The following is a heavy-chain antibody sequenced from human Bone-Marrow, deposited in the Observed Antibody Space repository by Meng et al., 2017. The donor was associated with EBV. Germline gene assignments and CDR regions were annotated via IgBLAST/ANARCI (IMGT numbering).Heavy chain of an antibody. D-gene: IGHD1-1*01. CDR1: GGSSRSSKW. J-gene: IGHJ4*02. V-gene: IGHV4-4*02. CDR3: LLQVQDDDC. CDR2: IYHSGST. Sequence: QVQRQESGPGLVTPSGTLALTCAVSGGSSRSSKWWSWVRQPPGKGLEWIGEIYHSGSTNYNPSLKSRVTISVDKSKNQFSLKLSSVTAADTAVYYCLLQVQDDDCWGQGTLVTVSS.